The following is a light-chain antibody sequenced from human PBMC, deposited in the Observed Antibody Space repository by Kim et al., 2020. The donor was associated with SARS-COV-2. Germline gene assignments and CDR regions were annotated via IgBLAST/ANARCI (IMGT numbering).Light chain of an antibody. CDR2: AAS. Sequence: AIQLTQSPSSLSASVGDRVTITCRASQGIRNDLGWYQQKPGKAPKLLISAASSLQSGVPSRFSGSGSGSDFTLTISSLQPEDFATYSCLQDYIYPLTFGQGTRLEIK. V-gene: IGKV1-6*01. CDR1: QGIRND. CDR3: LQDYIYPLT. J-gene: IGKJ5*01.